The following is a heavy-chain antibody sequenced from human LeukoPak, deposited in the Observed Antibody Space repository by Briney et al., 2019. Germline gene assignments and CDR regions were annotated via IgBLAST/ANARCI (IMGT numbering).Heavy chain of an antibody. D-gene: IGHD3-3*01. J-gene: IGHJ5*02. Sequence: SETLSLTCTVSGGSLRRTGYCWGWIRQPPGKGLEWIGSIYHNGSTCNNPSLKSRVILSVDTSKNQFSLKLSSVTAADTAVYYCARHVGHDFWSGYRSVDPWGQGTLVTVSS. CDR3: ARHVGHDFWSGYRSVDP. CDR1: GGSLRRTGYC. CDR2: IYHNGST. V-gene: IGHV4-39*01.